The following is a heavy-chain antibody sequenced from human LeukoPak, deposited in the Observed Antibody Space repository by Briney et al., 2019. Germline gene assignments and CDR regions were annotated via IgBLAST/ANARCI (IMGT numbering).Heavy chain of an antibody. V-gene: IGHV1-2*02. J-gene: IGHJ3*02. CDR1: GYTFTGYY. D-gene: IGHD1-1*01. CDR2: INPNSGGT. Sequence: ASVKVSCKASGYTFTGYYMHWVGQAPGQGLEWMGWINPNSGGTNYAQKFQGRVTMTRDTSISTAYMELSRLRSDDTAVYYCARDPPELDDAFDIWGQGTMVTVSS. CDR3: ARDPPELDDAFDI.